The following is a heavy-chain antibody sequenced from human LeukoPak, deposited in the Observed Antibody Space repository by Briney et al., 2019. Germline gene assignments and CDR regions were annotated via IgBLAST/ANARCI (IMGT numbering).Heavy chain of an antibody. V-gene: IGHV1-18*01. D-gene: IGHD4-11*01. CDR1: GYTFTSYG. Sequence: ASVTVSCTASGYTFTSYGISWVRQAPGQGLEWMGWISANNGNTIYAQKFQGRVTMTTDTSTSTAYMELRSLRSDDTAVYYCARDRATVTTNYYYGMDVRGQGTTVTVSS. J-gene: IGHJ6*02. CDR3: ARDRATVTTNYYYGMDV. CDR2: ISANNGNT.